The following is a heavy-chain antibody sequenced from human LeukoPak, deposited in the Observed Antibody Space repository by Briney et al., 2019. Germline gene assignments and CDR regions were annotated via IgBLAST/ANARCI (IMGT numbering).Heavy chain of an antibody. Sequence: GGSLRLSRAASGFTFSSYAMSWVSHTPGEGVGWVSAISGRGGSTYYADSVKGRFTISRDNSKNTLYLQMNSLRAEDTAVYYCAKDDYSNYGFDPWGQGTLVTVSS. CDR2: ISGRGGST. V-gene: IGHV3-23*01. J-gene: IGHJ5*02. CDR3: AKDDYSNYGFDP. D-gene: IGHD4-11*01. CDR1: GFTFSSYA.